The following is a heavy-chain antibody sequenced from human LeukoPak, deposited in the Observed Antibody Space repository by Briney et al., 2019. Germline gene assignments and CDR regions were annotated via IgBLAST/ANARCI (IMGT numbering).Heavy chain of an antibody. J-gene: IGHJ4*02. V-gene: IGHV3-23*01. CDR2: IPASGGST. CDR1: GFTFSSNV. Sequence: GGPLRLPCAASGFTFSSNVMIWVRQAPGKGLEWVSSIPASGGSTHYADSVKGRFTISRDNSKNSLYLQMNSLGAEDTAVYYCAKRGVWGQGTLVTVSS. D-gene: IGHD3-10*01. CDR3: AKRGV.